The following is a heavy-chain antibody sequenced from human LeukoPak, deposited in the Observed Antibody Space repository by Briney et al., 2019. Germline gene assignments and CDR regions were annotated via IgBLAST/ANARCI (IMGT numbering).Heavy chain of an antibody. J-gene: IGHJ3*02. CDR1: GAFSTNYF. CDR2: INTSGDT. CDR3: ARTLLRATMGAFDI. V-gene: IGHV4-4*07. Sequence: PETLSLTCSVSGAFSTNYFWSWLRQPAGKGLQWIGRINTSGDTYYNPSLKSRVTMSVDTSKKQFSLNLSSMAAADTAVYYCARTLLRATMGAFDIWGQGTMVTVSS. D-gene: IGHD1-26*01.